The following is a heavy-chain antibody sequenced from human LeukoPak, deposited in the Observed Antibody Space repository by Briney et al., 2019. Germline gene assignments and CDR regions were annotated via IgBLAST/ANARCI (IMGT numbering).Heavy chain of an antibody. J-gene: IGHJ4*02. CDR3: ARDSVESGRYFDY. V-gene: IGHV1-2*02. Sequence: ASVKVSCKASRYTFTGYYMHWVRQAPGQGLEWMGWINPKSGGTNYAQKFQGRVTMTRDTSISTAYMEVSRLRSDDTAVYYCARDSVESGRYFDYWGQGTLVTVSS. CDR1: RYTFTGYY. CDR2: INPKSGGT. D-gene: IGHD1-26*01.